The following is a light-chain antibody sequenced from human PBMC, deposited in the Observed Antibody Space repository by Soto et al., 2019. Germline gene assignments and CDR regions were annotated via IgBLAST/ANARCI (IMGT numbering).Light chain of an antibody. J-gene: IGKJ2*01. V-gene: IGKV3-20*01. CDR3: QQYGISQNT. CDR1: QSVSSGY. Sequence: ETGMTQSQGTLSLSPGERATLSCRASQSVSSGYLAWYQQKPGQAPRLLIFCASNRATSIPDRFTSSESGTDFTLNISRLEPEDFEVYYCQQYGISQNTFGQGTKREIK. CDR2: CAS.